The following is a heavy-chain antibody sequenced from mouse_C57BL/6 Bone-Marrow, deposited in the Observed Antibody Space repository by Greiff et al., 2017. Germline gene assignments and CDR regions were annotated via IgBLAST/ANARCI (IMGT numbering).Heavy chain of an antibody. Sequence: QVQLQQSGAELVRPGTSVKMSCKASGYTFTNYWIGWAKQRPGHGLEWIGDIYPGGGYTNYNEKFKGKATLTADKSSSTAYMQVSSLTSEDSAIDYGARWDYGNYRYFDVWGTGTTVTVSS. CDR1: GYTFTNYW. CDR2: IYPGGGYT. J-gene: IGHJ1*03. D-gene: IGHD2-1*01. CDR3: ARWDYGNYRYFDV. V-gene: IGHV1-63*01.